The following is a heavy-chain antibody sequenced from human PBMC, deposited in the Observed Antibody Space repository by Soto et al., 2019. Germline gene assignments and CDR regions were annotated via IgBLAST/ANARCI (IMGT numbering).Heavy chain of an antibody. CDR2: IYYSGST. D-gene: IGHD3-10*01. CDR1: GGSISSYY. Sequence: SETLSLTCTVSGGSISSYYWSWIRQPPGKGLEWIGYIYYSGSTNYNPSLKSRVTISVDASKNQCSLKLSSVTAADTAVYYCAREDYGSGSYYFDYWGQGTLVTVSS. V-gene: IGHV4-59*01. J-gene: IGHJ4*02. CDR3: AREDYGSGSYYFDY.